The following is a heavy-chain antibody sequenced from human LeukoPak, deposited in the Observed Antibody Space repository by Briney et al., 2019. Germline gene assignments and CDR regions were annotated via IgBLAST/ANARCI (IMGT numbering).Heavy chain of an antibody. Sequence: SETLSLTCTVSGGSISSGGYYWGWIRQPPGKGLEWIGYIYHSGSTYYNPSLKSRVTISVDRSKNQFSLKLYSVTAADTAVYYCARDIEVVPAATPDYNYYYYMDVWGQGTTVTVSS. CDR1: GGSISSGGYY. J-gene: IGHJ6*03. V-gene: IGHV4-30-2*01. CDR3: ARDIEVVPAATPDYNYYYYMDV. CDR2: IYHSGST. D-gene: IGHD2-2*01.